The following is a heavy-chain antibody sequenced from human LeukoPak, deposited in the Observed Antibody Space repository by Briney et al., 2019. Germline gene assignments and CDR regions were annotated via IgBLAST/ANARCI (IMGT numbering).Heavy chain of an antibody. D-gene: IGHD1-26*01. J-gene: IGHJ4*02. CDR2: ISYDGNHK. CDR1: GLTFSSYA. V-gene: IGHV3-30*18. Sequence: SGGSLTLSCAASGLTFSSYAMSWVRQAPGKGLEWVAVISYDGNHKYYGDSVKGRFTISRDNSRNTLYLQMDSLKTEDTAVYYCAKGELHFNTCSFDYWGQGTLVTVSS. CDR3: AKGELHFNTCSFDY.